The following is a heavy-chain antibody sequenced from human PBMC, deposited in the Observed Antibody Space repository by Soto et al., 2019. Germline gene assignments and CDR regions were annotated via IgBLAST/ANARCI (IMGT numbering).Heavy chain of an antibody. D-gene: IGHD2-15*01. Sequence: GGSLRLSCAAYGFTFRTYAMNWVRQAPGKGLEWVAVIVGDASSIDYADSVKGRFTISRDNSKNILYLQMTSLRVEDTATYFCAKDLLPDGRYDLDYWGQGTLVTVSS. V-gene: IGHV3-23*01. CDR1: GFTFRTYA. CDR2: IVGDASSI. CDR3: AKDLLPDGRYDLDY. J-gene: IGHJ4*02.